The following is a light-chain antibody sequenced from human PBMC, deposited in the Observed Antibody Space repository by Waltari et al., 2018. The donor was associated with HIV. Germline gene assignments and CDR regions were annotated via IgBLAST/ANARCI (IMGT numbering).Light chain of an antibody. J-gene: IGLJ1*01. Sequence: QSALTQPRSVSGSPGQSVTTSCTGTSSVVGGDKSVSWYQHHPGTAPKLLIYEVSKWPSGVPDRFSGSKSGNTASLTISGLRADDEADYYCCSYGGTYNVFGTGTKVTIL. CDR1: SSVVGGDKS. CDR3: CSYGGTYNV. V-gene: IGLV2-11*01. CDR2: EVS.